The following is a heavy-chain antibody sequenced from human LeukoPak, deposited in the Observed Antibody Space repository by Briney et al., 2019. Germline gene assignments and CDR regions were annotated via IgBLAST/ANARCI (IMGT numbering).Heavy chain of an antibody. Sequence: PSETLSLTCTVSGGSISSYYWSWIRQPAGKGLEWIGRIYTSGSTNYNPSLKSRVTTSVDTSKNQFSLKLSSVTAADTAVYYCARAIENSSGYYRDYWGQGTLVTVSS. D-gene: IGHD3-22*01. CDR1: GGSISSYY. CDR2: IYTSGST. J-gene: IGHJ4*02. CDR3: ARAIENSSGYYRDY. V-gene: IGHV4-4*07.